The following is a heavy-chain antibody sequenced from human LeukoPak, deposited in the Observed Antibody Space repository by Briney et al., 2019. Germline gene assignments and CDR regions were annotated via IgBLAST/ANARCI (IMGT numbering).Heavy chain of an antibody. CDR2: ISAYNGNT. D-gene: IGHD6-13*01. V-gene: IGHV1-18*04. CDR1: GYTFTSYG. J-gene: IGHJ4*02. Sequence: ASVKASCKASGYTFTSYGISWVRQAPGQGLEWMGWISAYNGNTNYAQKLQGRVTMTTDTSTSTAYMELRSLRSDDTAVYYCARDTSSSWHDYFDYWGQGTLVTVSS. CDR3: ARDTSSSWHDYFDY.